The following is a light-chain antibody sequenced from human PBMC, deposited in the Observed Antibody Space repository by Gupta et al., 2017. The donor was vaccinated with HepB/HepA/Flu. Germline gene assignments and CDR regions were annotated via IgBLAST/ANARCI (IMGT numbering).Light chain of an antibody. J-gene: IGKJ1*01. CDR1: QSVLYSSNNQNY. CDR2: WAS. V-gene: IGKV4-1*01. Sequence: DIVMTQSPDSLAVSLGERATINCKSSQSVLYSSNNQNYLDWFQQKPGQPPKLLIYWASTRESGVPDSFSGSGSGTDFSLTISSLQAEDVAVYYCQQEDSTPRTFGQGTKVEIK. CDR3: QQEDSTPRT.